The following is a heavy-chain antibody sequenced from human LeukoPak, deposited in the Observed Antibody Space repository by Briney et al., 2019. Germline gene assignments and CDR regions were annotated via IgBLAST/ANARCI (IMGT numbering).Heavy chain of an antibody. CDR3: ARVSDYDSSGYLDY. J-gene: IGHJ4*02. Sequence: ASVKVSCKVSGYSFTNYDINWVRQAPGQGLEWMGWMTPNSGETGSVQKFQGRLTMTRDTSITTAYMELRRLTSEDTAVYYCARVSDYDSSGYLDYWGQGTLVTVSS. CDR2: MTPNSGET. CDR1: GYSFTNYD. D-gene: IGHD3-22*01. V-gene: IGHV1-8*01.